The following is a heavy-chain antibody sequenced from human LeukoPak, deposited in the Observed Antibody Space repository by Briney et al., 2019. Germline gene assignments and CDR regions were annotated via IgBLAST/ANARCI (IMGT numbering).Heavy chain of an antibody. J-gene: IGHJ1*01. CDR1: GGTFSSYA. CDR2: IIPIFGTA. CDR3: ARRPVEMATIEPEYFQH. D-gene: IGHD5-24*01. Sequence: ASVKVSCKASGGTFSSYAISWVRQAPGQGLEWMGGIIPIFGTANYAQKFQGRVTITADKSTSTAYMELSSLRSEDTAVYYCARRPVEMATIEPEYFQHWGQGTLVTVSS. V-gene: IGHV1-69*06.